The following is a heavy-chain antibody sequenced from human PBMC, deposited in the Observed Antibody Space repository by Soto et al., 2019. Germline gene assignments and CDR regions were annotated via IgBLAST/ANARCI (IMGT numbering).Heavy chain of an antibody. V-gene: IGHV3-30*18. D-gene: IGHD3-3*01. J-gene: IGHJ2*01. Sequence: QVQLVESGGGVVQPGRSLRLSCAACGFAYSTFGMHWIRQAPGKGLEWVAVIAADGLAQYYADSVKGRFTISRDNSENTLFLQMNNLGAEDTAVYYCAKEFFSPQAYWFFDLWGRGTLVTVSS. CDR2: IAADGLAQ. CDR3: AKEFFSPQAYWFFDL. CDR1: GFAYSTFG.